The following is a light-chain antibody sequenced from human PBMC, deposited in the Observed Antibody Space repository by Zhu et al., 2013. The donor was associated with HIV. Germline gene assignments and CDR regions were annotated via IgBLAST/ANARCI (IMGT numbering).Light chain of an antibody. Sequence: EIVLMQSPGTLSLSPGERATLSCRASQTVGYRHIAWYQQKPGQPPRLLLYGSSNRATDIPDRFSGSGSGTDFSLTISRVEPEDFAVYYCQQCGSSPLTFGGGTTVEIK. CDR1: QTVGYRH. CDR3: QQCGSSPLT. V-gene: IGKV3-20*01. CDR2: GSS. J-gene: IGKJ4*01.